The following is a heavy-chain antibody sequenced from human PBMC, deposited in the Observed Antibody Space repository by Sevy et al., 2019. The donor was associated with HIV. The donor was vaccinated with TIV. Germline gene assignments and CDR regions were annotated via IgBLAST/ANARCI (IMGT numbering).Heavy chain of an antibody. CDR3: AKAPGYSSGCHDY. D-gene: IGHD6-19*01. Sequence: GGSLRLSCAASGFSFSQYSMNWVRQAPGKGLEWLSYISGTSGTIYYAASVKGRFTISRDNSKNTLYLQMNSLRAEDTAVYYCAKAPGYSSGCHDYWGQGTLVTVSS. J-gene: IGHJ4*02. CDR1: GFSFSQYS. CDR2: ISGTSGTI. V-gene: IGHV3-48*01.